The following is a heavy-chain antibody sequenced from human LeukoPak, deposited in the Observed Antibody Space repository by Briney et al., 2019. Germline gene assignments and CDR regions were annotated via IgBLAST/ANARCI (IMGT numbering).Heavy chain of an antibody. CDR1: GFTFGDYT. Sequence: PGGSLRLSCTASGFTFGDYTMSWVRQAPGKGLEWVCFIRSKAYGGTTEYAASVKGRFTISRDDSKSIAYLQMNSLKTEDTAVYYCTRSMPTITGDNSYFDYWGQGTLVTVSS. CDR3: TRSMPTITGDNSYFDY. D-gene: IGHD2/OR15-2a*01. V-gene: IGHV3-49*04. CDR2: IRSKAYGGTT. J-gene: IGHJ4*02.